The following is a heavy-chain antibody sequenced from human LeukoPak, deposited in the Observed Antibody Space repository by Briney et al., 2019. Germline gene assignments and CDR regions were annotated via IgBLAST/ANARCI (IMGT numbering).Heavy chain of an antibody. J-gene: IGHJ4*02. D-gene: IGHD2-2*01. CDR2: IYHSGST. CDR3: ARDGDRRYCSSTSCYSLDY. Sequence: SETLSLTCTVSGYSISSGYYWGWIRQPPGKGLEWIGSIYHSGSTHYNPSLKSRVTISVDTSKNQFSLKLSSVTAADTAVYYCARDGDRRYCSSTSCYSLDYWGQGTLVTVSS. CDR1: GYSISSGYY. V-gene: IGHV4-38-2*02.